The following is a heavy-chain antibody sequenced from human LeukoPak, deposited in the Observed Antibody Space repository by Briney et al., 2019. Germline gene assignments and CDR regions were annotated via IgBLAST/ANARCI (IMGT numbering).Heavy chain of an antibody. CDR3: ARVQYSSTLYYYYYMDV. J-gene: IGHJ6*03. V-gene: IGHV4-4*02. CDR2: IYHSGST. CDR1: GDSMTSNW. Sequence: PSGILSLTCVVSGDSMTSNWWSWVRQPPGKGLEWIGEIYHSGSTTHNPSLKSRVTISVDTSKNQFSLKLSSVTAADTAVYYCARVQYSSTLYYYYYMDVWGKGTTVTVSS. D-gene: IGHD6-19*01.